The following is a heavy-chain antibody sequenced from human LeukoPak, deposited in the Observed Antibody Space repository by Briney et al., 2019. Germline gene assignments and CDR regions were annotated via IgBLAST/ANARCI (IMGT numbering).Heavy chain of an antibody. CDR1: GFTFSSYT. Sequence: GRSLRLSCAASGFTFSSYTIHWVRQPPGKGLEWVAVISFDGSNKYYADSVKGRFTISRDNAKNSLYLQMSSLRVEDTAVYYCGRGLDTAYRQVKSWGQGTLVTVSS. V-gene: IGHV3-30-3*01. CDR2: ISFDGSNK. J-gene: IGHJ5*02. D-gene: IGHD3-16*01. CDR3: GRGLDTAYRQVKS.